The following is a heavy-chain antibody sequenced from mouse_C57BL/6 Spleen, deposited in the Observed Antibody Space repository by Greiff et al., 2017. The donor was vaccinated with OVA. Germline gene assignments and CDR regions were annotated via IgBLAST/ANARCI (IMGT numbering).Heavy chain of an antibody. V-gene: IGHV14-1*01. D-gene: IGHD2-14*01. CDR3: ITRGYSTLVY. J-gene: IGHJ2*01. CDR2: IDPEDGDT. CDR1: GFHIKDYY. Sequence: VQLQQSGAEIVRPGASVKLSCTASGFHIKDYYMHWVKQTPEQGLEWIGRIDPEDGDTEYAPKFQGKATMTADTSSNTAYLQLSSLTSEDTDVYPCITRGYSTLVYRGQDTTLAVSS.